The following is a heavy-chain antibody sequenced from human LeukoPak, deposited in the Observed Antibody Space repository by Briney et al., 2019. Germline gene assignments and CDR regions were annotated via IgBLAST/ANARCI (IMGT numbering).Heavy chain of an antibody. Sequence: GGSLRLSCSASGFTFNTYAMHWVRQAPGKGLEWVALISYDGSSKYYADSVKGRFTISRDNSKNTLYLQVNSLRSEDTAVYYCARDEGSYDYLWGSYRYSWFDPWGQGTLVTVSS. CDR3: ARDEGSYDYLWGSYRYSWFDP. J-gene: IGHJ5*02. V-gene: IGHV3-30*04. CDR1: GFTFNTYA. CDR2: ISYDGSSK. D-gene: IGHD3-16*02.